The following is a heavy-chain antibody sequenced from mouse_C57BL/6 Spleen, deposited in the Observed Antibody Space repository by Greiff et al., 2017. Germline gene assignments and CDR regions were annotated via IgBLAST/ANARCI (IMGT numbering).Heavy chain of an antibody. V-gene: IGHV1-18*01. CDR1: GYTFIDYN. J-gene: IGHJ2*01. CDR2: INPNNGGT. CDR3: ARRYYGSSFGIDY. Sequence: VQLQQSGPELVKPGASVKIPCKASGYTFIDYNMDWVKQSHGKSLEWIGDINPNNGGTIYNQKFKGKATLTVDKSSSTAYMELRSLTSEDTAVYYCARRYYGSSFGIDYWGQGTTLTVSS. D-gene: IGHD1-1*01.